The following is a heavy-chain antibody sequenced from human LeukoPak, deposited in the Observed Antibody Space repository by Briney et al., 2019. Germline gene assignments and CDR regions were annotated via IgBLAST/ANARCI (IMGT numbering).Heavy chain of an antibody. CDR1: GGSVSSGSYY. D-gene: IGHD3-22*01. CDR2: IYYSGST. V-gene: IGHV4-61*01. CDR3: ARGPYYYDSSGYYLLQEYYFDY. J-gene: IGHJ4*02. Sequence: SETLSLTCTVSGGSVSSGSYYWSWIRQPPGKGLEWIGYIYYSGSTNYNPSLKSRVTISVDTSKNQFSLKLSSVTAADTAVYYCARGPYYYDSSGYYLLQEYYFDYWGQGTLVTVSS.